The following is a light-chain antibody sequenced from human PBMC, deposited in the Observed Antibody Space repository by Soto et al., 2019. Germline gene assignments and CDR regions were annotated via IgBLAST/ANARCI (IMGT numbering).Light chain of an antibody. Sequence: EIVLVQSPGTLSLSPRERATLSCRASQSLAGNYLAWYQQKPGQAPRLLIDGASTRATGTPDRFSGSGSGTDFTLTISRLEPEDFAVYYCQQYGTSPPLTFGGGTKVEMK. J-gene: IGKJ4*01. CDR2: GAS. CDR3: QQYGTSPPLT. CDR1: QSLAGNY. V-gene: IGKV3-20*01.